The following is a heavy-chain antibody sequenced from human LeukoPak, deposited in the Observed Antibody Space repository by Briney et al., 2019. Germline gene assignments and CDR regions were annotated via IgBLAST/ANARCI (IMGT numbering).Heavy chain of an antibody. CDR2: VYYSGST. V-gene: IGHV4-39*01. J-gene: IGHJ5*02. CDR3: ARHRTGCYPVGFDP. D-gene: IGHD1-26*01. CDR1: SGSIGSIAYY. Sequence: PSETLSLTCSVSSGSIGSIAYYWTWIRQPPGKGLEWIGSVYYSGSTFYHPSLKSRVTISVATSKNQFSLKLSSVTAADTAVYYCARHRTGCYPVGFDPWGQGTLVIVSS.